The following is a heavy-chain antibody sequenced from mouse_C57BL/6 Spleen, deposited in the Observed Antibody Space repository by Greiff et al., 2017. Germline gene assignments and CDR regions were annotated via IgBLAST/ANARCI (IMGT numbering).Heavy chain of an antibody. Sequence: VTLLASGPCLFSPSPRLSIPFPFSVFSLTIYCVIWVRQPPGKGLEWLGVIWGDGSTNYHSALISRLSISKDNSKSQVFLKLNSLQTNSPATYYCAKWGLYGAYWGQGTLVTVSA. CDR3: AKWGLYGAY. CDR1: VFSLTIYC. D-gene: IGHD2-13*01. V-gene: IGHV2-3*01. J-gene: IGHJ3*01. CDR2: IWGDGST.